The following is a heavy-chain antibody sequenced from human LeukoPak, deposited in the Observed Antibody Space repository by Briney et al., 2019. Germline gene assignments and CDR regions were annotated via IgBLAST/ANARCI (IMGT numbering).Heavy chain of an antibody. D-gene: IGHD2-21*02. CDR2: IYYSGST. Sequence: SETLSLTCTVSGGSISSYYWSWIRQPPGKGLEWIGYIYYSGSTNYNPSLKSRVTISVDTSKNQFSLKPSSVTAADTAVYYCARGGQLAYCGGDCSTNWFDPWGQGTLVTVSS. CDR1: GGSISSYY. V-gene: IGHV4-59*01. J-gene: IGHJ5*02. CDR3: ARGGQLAYCGGDCSTNWFDP.